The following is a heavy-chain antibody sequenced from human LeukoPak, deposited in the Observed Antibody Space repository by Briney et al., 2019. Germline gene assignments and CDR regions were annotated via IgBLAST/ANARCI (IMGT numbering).Heavy chain of an antibody. CDR2: MNPNSGDT. J-gene: IGHJ6*03. D-gene: IGHD2-2*01. Sequence: ASVKVSCKASGYTFTSYDINWVRQATGQGLEWMGWMNPNSGDTGYAQKFQGRVTMTRNTSISTAYMELSSLRSEDTAVYYCARATRGYQLLHRDYYYYMDVWGKGTTVTVSS. CDR3: ARATRGYQLLHRDYYYYMDV. CDR1: GYTFTSYD. V-gene: IGHV1-8*01.